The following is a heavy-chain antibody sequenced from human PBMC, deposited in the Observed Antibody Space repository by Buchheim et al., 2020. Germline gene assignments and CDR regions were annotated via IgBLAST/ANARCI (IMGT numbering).Heavy chain of an antibody. Sequence: EVQLVESGGGLVHPGGSLRLSCAASGFTFSTYWMHWVRQTPGKGLVWVSRISSDGTITNYADSVRGRFTISRENAKNTLYIQMNSLRAEDTAVYYCARGGSYEKPAFDYWGQGTL. CDR3: ARGGSYEKPAFDY. J-gene: IGHJ4*02. D-gene: IGHD3-16*01. CDR2: ISSDGTIT. V-gene: IGHV3-74*01. CDR1: GFTFSTYW.